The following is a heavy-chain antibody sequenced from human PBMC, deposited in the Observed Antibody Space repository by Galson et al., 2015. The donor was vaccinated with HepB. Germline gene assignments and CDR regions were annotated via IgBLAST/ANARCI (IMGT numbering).Heavy chain of an antibody. Sequence: SVKVSCQAYRYTFTKFGISWVRQAPGQGLEWMGWFNPSNGNTNYAQKFQGRVIMTTDTSTSTAYMELRSLRSDDTAVYYCARGGMATIGGPTFDYWGQGTLVTVSS. CDR1: RYTFTKFG. CDR2: FNPSNGNT. J-gene: IGHJ4*02. CDR3: ARGGMATIGGPTFDY. V-gene: IGHV1-18*01. D-gene: IGHD5-24*01.